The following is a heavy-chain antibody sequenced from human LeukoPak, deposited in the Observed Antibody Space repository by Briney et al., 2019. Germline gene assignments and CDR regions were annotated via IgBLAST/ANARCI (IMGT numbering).Heavy chain of an antibody. Sequence: GGSLRLSCAASGFTFSNYGMHWVRQAPGKGLEWVAVISYDGSNKYCADSVKGRFTISRDNSKNTLYLQMNSLRAEDTAVYYCAREGPSRDGYNRALDYWGQGTLVTVSS. CDR1: GFTFSNYG. CDR3: AREGPSRDGYNRALDY. CDR2: ISYDGSNK. D-gene: IGHD5-24*01. J-gene: IGHJ4*02. V-gene: IGHV3-30*19.